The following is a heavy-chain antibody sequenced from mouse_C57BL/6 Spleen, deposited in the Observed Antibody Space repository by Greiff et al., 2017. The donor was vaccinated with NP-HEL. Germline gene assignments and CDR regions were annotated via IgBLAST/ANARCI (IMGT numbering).Heavy chain of an antibody. CDR2: ISSGGSYT. Sequence: EVQLKESGGDLVKPGGSLKLSCAASGFTFSSYGMSWVRQTPDKRLEWVATISSGGSYTYYPDSVKGRFTISRDNAKNTLYLQMSSLKSEDTAMYYCAGYDLAYWGQGTLVTVSA. J-gene: IGHJ3*01. CDR3: AGYDLAY. D-gene: IGHD2-2*01. CDR1: GFTFSSYG. V-gene: IGHV5-6*01.